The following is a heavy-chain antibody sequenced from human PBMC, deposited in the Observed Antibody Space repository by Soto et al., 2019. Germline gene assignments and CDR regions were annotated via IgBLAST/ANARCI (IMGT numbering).Heavy chain of an antibody. J-gene: IGHJ6*02. D-gene: IGHD3-22*01. CDR1: GFTFSSYA. Sequence: GGSLRLSCAASGFTFSSYAMSWVRQAPGKGLEWVSAISGSGGSTYYADSVKGRFTISRDNSKNTLYLQMNSLRAEDTAVYYCAKDRPSPYYDSIYYYGMDVWGQGTTVTVSS. CDR2: ISGSGGST. V-gene: IGHV3-23*01. CDR3: AKDRPSPYYDSIYYYGMDV.